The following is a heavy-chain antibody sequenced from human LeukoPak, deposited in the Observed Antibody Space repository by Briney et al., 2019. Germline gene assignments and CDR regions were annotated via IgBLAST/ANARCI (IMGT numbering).Heavy chain of an antibody. CDR2: IYSSGIT. CDR1: GASISSSTYY. CDR3: AGRPAGY. Sequence: PSETLSLTRTVSGASISSSTYYWGWIRQPPGKGLEWIGSIYSSGITYCNPSLKSRVTIFADTSKNQVSLQLSSVTAADTAVYYCAGRPAGYWGRGTLVTVSS. J-gene: IGHJ4*02. V-gene: IGHV4-39*01.